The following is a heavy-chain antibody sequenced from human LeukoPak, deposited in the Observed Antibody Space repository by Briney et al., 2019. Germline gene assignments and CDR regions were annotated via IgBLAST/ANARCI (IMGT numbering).Heavy chain of an antibody. V-gene: IGHV1-69*13. CDR1: GGTFSSYA. J-gene: IGHJ5*02. CDR3: ARDCSSTSCYLRGHWFDP. Sequence: EASVKVSCKASGGTFSSYAISWVRQAPGQGLEWMGGIIPIFGTANYAQKFQGRVTITADESTSTAYMELSSLRSEDTAVYYCARDCSSTSCYLRGHWFDPWGQGTLVTVSS. D-gene: IGHD2-2*01. CDR2: IIPIFGTA.